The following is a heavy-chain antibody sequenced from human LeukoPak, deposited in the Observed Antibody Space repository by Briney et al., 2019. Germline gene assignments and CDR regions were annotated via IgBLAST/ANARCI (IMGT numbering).Heavy chain of an antibody. CDR3: ARGPQWLVPYYFDY. V-gene: IGHV4-34*01. CDR1: GGSFSGYY. D-gene: IGHD6-19*01. CDR2: INHSGST. J-gene: IGHJ4*02. Sequence: PSETLSLTCAVYGGSFSGYYWSWIRQPPGKGLEWIGEINHSGSTNYNPSLKSRVTISVDTSKNQFSLKLSSVTAADTPVYYCARGPQWLVPYYFDYWGQGTLVTVSS.